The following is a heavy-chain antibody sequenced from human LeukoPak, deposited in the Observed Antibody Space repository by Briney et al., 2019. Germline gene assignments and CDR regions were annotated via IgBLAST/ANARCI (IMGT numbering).Heavy chain of an antibody. Sequence: SETLSLTCAVSGGSISSTTSYWGWIRQPPGKGLEWIGRIYYSGSTFYNPSLKSRVTISVDTSKNQFSLRLSSVTAADTAVYYCARHGSTDYFDYWGQGTLVTASS. D-gene: IGHD2-2*03. CDR2: IYYSGST. CDR1: GGSISSTTSY. J-gene: IGHJ4*02. V-gene: IGHV4-39*01. CDR3: ARHGSTDYFDY.